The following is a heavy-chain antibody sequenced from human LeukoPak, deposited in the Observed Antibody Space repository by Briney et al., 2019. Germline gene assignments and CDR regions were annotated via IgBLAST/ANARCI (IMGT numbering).Heavy chain of an antibody. D-gene: IGHD3-22*01. Sequence: GGSLRLSCAASGFTFSSYSMNWVRQAPGKGLEWVSYISSSSSYIYYADSVKGRFTISRDNAKNSLYLQMNSLRAEDTAVYYCARDKELNYDSSGYYGYDAFDIWGQGTMVTVSS. CDR1: GFTFSSYS. CDR2: ISSSSSYI. J-gene: IGHJ3*02. CDR3: ARDKELNYDSSGYYGYDAFDI. V-gene: IGHV3-21*01.